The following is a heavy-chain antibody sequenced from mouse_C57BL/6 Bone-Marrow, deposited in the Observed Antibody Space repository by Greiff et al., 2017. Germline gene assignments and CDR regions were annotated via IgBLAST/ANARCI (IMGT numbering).Heavy chain of an antibody. Sequence: VQLQQSGPELVKPGASVKISCKASGYAFSSSWMNWVKQRPGKGLEWIGRIYPGDGDTNYNGKFKGKATLTADKSSSTAYMQLSSLTSEDSAVYFCARPSQLRLSFAYWGQATLVPVSA. J-gene: IGHJ3*01. V-gene: IGHV1-82*01. CDR3: ARPSQLRLSFAY. D-gene: IGHD3-2*02. CDR2: IYPGDGDT. CDR1: GYAFSSSW.